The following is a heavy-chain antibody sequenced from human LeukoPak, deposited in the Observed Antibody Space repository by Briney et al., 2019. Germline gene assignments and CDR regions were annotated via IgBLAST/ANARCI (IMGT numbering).Heavy chain of an antibody. D-gene: IGHD3-10*01. CDR1: GFTFSDCY. Sequence: GGSLRLSCAASGFTFSDCYMSGIRQAPGKALEWVSYISSSGSTIYYADSVKGRFTISRDNAKNSLYLQMNSLRAEDTAVYYCARARYYGSGSYDYWGQGTLATVSS. CDR3: ARARYYGSGSYDY. CDR2: ISSSGSTI. J-gene: IGHJ4*02. V-gene: IGHV3-11*01.